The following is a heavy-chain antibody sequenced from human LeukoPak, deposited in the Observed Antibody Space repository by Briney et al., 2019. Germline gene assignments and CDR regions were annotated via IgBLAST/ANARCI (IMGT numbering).Heavy chain of an antibody. CDR3: ASRGSGSNPECFDL. Sequence: ASVKLSSSPSGNNFSAYYMLWVRQAPGQGLEWMGWINPNSGGTNYAQKFQGRVTMTRDASITTGYMELSRLRPDDAAVYYCASRGSGSNPECFDLWGQGTLLTVSS. D-gene: IGHD3-10*01. V-gene: IGHV1-2*02. CDR1: GNNFSAYY. J-gene: IGHJ4*02. CDR2: INPNSGGT.